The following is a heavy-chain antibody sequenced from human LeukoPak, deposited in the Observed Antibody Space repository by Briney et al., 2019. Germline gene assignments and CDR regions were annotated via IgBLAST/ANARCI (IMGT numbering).Heavy chain of an antibody. D-gene: IGHD3-22*01. CDR2: IYYSGST. CDR1: GGSISSSSYY. J-gene: IGHJ3*02. V-gene: IGHV4-39*07. Sequence: SETLSLTCTVSGGSISSSSYYWGWIRQPPGKGLEWIGSIYYSGSTYYNPSLKSRVTISVDTSKNQFSLKLSSVTAADTAVYYCARDGTPSYYYDSSGHNPTYAFDIWGQGTMVTVSS. CDR3: ARDGTPSYYYDSSGHNPTYAFDI.